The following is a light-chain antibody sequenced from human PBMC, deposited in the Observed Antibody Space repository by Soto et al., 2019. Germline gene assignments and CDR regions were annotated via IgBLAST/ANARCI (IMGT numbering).Light chain of an antibody. Sequence: QSVLTQPPSVSGAPGQRVTISGTGISSNIVAGYDVHWYQQLPGTAPKLLIYGNSKRPSGVPDRFSGSKSGTSASLAITGLQAEDEADYYCQSYDSSLRVSVFGGGTKLTVL. V-gene: IGLV1-40*01. J-gene: IGLJ2*01. CDR1: SSNIVAGYD. CDR2: GNS. CDR3: QSYDSSLRVSV.